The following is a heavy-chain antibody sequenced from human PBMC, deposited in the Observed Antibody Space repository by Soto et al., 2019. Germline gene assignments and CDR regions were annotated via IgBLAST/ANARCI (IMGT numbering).Heavy chain of an antibody. CDR2: IIPNFGSA. Sequence: GASVKVCWKASGGTFRSYAMCWVRQAPGQGLEWMGGIIPNFGSANYAQKFQGSVTITTDKSVSTAYMDLSRLKSEDTAVYYCVIQRSGVVYWGQGTLVTVSS. J-gene: IGHJ4*02. CDR1: GGTFRSYA. V-gene: IGHV1-69*05. D-gene: IGHD2-15*01. CDR3: VIQRSGVVY.